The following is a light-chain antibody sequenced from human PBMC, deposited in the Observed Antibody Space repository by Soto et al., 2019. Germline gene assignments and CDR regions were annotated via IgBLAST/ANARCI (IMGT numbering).Light chain of an antibody. CDR2: AAS. CDR3: QQSYSTPVT. J-gene: IGKJ2*01. Sequence: DIQMTQSPSSLSASVGDRVTITCRASQSIYNYLNWYQQKPGKAPKLLIYAASSLQSGVPSSFSGSGSGTDFTLTISSLQPEDFATYYGQQSYSTPVTFGQGTKLEIK. V-gene: IGKV1-39*01. CDR1: QSIYNY.